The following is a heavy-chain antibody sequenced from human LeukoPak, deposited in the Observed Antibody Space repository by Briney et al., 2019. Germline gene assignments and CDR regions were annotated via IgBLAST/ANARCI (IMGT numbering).Heavy chain of an antibody. CDR2: VSGSGGYT. V-gene: IGHV3-23*01. Sequence: PGGSLRLSCAASGFTFSSYAMSWVRQAPGKGLEWVSSVSGSGGYTYYAGSAKGRFTISRDNSKNTLYLQMNSLRAEDTAIYYCAKDRPNYYDSSGHYYRRDGDYWGQGTLVTVSS. D-gene: IGHD3-22*01. J-gene: IGHJ4*02. CDR3: AKDRPNYYDSSGHYYRRDGDY. CDR1: GFTFSSYA.